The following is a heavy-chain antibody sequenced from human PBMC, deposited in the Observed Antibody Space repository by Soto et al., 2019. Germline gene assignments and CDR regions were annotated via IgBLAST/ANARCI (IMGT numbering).Heavy chain of an antibody. J-gene: IGHJ4*02. CDR3: ARVGDGYNWDFDY. D-gene: IGHD5-12*01. V-gene: IGHV4-59*01. CDR1: GASMSPYY. CDR2: VYYRGTT. Sequence: SETLSLTCSVSGASMSPYYWTWVRQPPGKGLEWIANVYYRGTTNYSSSLKSRVTISVATSKNQFSLTMTSVSAADTAIYYCARVGDGYNWDFDYWGQGTLVTVSS.